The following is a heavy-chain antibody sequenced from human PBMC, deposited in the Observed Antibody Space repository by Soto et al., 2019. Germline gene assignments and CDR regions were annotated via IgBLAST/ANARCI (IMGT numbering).Heavy chain of an antibody. D-gene: IGHD1-26*01. J-gene: IGHJ5*02. CDR1: GYSISSGYY. CDR3: ARAVGELPSGGWFDP. Sequence: SETLSLTCAVSGYSISSGYYWGWIRQPPGKGLEWIGRIYHSGSTYYNPSLKSRVTISVDTSKNQFSLKLSSVTAADTAVYYCARAVGELPSGGWFDPWGQGTLVTVSS. CDR2: IYHSGST. V-gene: IGHV4-38-2*01.